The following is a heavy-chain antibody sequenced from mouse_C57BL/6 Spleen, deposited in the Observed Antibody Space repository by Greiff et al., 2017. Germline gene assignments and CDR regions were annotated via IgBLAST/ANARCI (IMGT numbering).Heavy chain of an antibody. J-gene: IGHJ4*01. CDR1: GYTFTSYD. D-gene: IGHD1-1*01. Sequence: VQGVESGPELVKPGASVKLSCKASGYTFTSYDINWVKQRPGQGLEWIGWIYPRDGSTKYNEKFKGKATLTVGTSSSTAYMELHSLTSEDSAVYFCARSQGIYYYGSPSMDYWGQGTSVTVSS. V-gene: IGHV1-85*01. CDR2: IYPRDGST. CDR3: ARSQGIYYYGSPSMDY.